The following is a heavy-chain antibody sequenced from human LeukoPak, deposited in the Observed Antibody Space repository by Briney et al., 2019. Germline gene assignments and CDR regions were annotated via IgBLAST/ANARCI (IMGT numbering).Heavy chain of an antibody. J-gene: IGHJ4*02. CDR2: IYHSGST. CDR1: GYSVSSSNW. V-gene: IGHV4-4*02. CDR3: ARDTLYYYGSEGY. D-gene: IGHD3-10*01. Sequence: SETLSLTCAVSGYSVSSSNWWSWVRQPPGKGLEWIGEIYHSGSTNYSPSLKSRVTISVDTSKNQFSLKLSSVTAADTAVYYCARDTLYYYGSEGYWGQGTLVTVSS.